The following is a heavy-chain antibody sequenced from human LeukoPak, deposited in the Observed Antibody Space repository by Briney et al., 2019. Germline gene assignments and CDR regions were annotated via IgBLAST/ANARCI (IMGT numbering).Heavy chain of an antibody. D-gene: IGHD3-9*01. Sequence: GRSLRLSCAASGFTFSSYAMHWVRQAPGKGLEWVSSISSSSSYIYYADSVKGRFTISRDNAKNSLYLQMNSLRAEDTAVYYCARDSPYDILTGIVQIDYWGQGTLVTVSS. CDR2: ISSSSSYI. V-gene: IGHV3-21*01. CDR1: GFTFSSYA. J-gene: IGHJ4*02. CDR3: ARDSPYDILTGIVQIDY.